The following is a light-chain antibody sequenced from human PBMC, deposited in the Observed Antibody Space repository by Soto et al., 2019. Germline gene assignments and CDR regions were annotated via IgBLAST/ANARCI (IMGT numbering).Light chain of an antibody. CDR2: SNN. V-gene: IGLV1-44*01. J-gene: IGLJ3*02. Sequence: QSVLTQPPSASGTPGQRVTISCSGSSSNIGSNTVTWYQQLPGTAPKLLIYSNNQRPSGVPDRFSGSKSGTSASLAISGLQSEDEADYYCAAWDDSLNGYWVFGGGTKLIVL. CDR1: SSNIGSNT. CDR3: AAWDDSLNGYWV.